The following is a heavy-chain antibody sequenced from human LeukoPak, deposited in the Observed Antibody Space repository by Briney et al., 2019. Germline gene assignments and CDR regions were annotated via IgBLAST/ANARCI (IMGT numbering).Heavy chain of an antibody. CDR3: ARGVVGATSGFDY. CDR1: GFTFSSYA. Sequence: GGPLRLTCAASGFTFSSYAMHWVRQAPGKGLEYVSAISSNGGSTYYANSVKGRFTISRDNSKNTLYLQMGSLRAEDMAVYYCARGVVGATSGFDYWGQGTLVTVSS. J-gene: IGHJ4*02. D-gene: IGHD1-26*01. V-gene: IGHV3-64*01. CDR2: ISSNGGST.